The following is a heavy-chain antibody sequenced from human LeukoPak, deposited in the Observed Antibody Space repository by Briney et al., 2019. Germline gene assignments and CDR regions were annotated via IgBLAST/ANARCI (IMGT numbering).Heavy chain of an antibody. D-gene: IGHD3-10*01. CDR1: GFTFSSYS. CDR2: ISSDSRTI. Sequence: GGSLRLSCAASGFTFSSYSMNWVRQAPGKGLEWVSYISSDSRTIYYADSVKGRFTISRDNAKNSLYLQMKSLRDEDTAVYYCARYGSGTSYVTNYFDYWGQGTLVTVSS. CDR3: ARYGSGTSYVTNYFDY. V-gene: IGHV3-48*02. J-gene: IGHJ4*02.